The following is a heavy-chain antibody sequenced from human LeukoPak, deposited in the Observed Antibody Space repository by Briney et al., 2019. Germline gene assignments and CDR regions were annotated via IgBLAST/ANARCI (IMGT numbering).Heavy chain of an antibody. CDR3: AKNYSPWYGYLDY. CDR2: ISGSGGST. Sequence: GGSLRLSCAASGFTFSSYAMSWVRQAPGKGREWVSAISGSGGSTYYVDSVKGRFTISRDNSKNTLYLQMNSLRAEDTSVYYCAKNYSPWYGYLDYWGQGTLVTVSS. J-gene: IGHJ4*02. D-gene: IGHD2-21*01. CDR1: GFTFSSYA. V-gene: IGHV3-23*01.